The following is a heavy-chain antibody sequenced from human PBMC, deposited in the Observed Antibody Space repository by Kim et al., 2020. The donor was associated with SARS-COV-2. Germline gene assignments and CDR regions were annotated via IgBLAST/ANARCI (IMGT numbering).Heavy chain of an antibody. J-gene: IGHJ6*03. CDR3: AKDLDFPNYYGSYMDV. CDR1: GFTFSSYA. D-gene: IGHD3-10*01. CDR2: ISGSGGST. Sequence: GGSLRLSCAASGFTFSSYAMSWVRQAPGKGLEWVSAISGSGGSTYYADSVKGRFTISRDNSKNTLYLQMNSLRAEDTAVYYCAKDLDFPNYYGSYMDVWGKGTTVTVSS. V-gene: IGHV3-23*01.